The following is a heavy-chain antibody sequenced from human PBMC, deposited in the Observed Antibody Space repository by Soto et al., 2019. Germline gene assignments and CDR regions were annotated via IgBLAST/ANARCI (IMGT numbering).Heavy chain of an antibody. V-gene: IGHV4-34*01. CDR1: GGSFSGYY. Sequence: PSETLSLTCAVYGGSFSGYYWSWIRQPPGKGLEWIGEINHSGSTNYNPSLKSRVTISVDTSKNQFSLKLSSVTAADTAVYYCARGRGYSLKFDPWGQGTLVTVSS. CDR2: INHSGST. J-gene: IGHJ5*02. CDR3: ARGRGYSLKFDP. D-gene: IGHD5-12*01.